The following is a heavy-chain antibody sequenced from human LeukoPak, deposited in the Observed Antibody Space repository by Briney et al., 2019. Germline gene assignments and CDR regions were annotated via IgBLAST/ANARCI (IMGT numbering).Heavy chain of an antibody. V-gene: IGHV4-59*01. Sequence: TSETLSLTCTVSGGSISSYYWSWIRQPPGKGLEWIGYIYYSGSTNYNPSLKSRVTISVDTSKNQFSLKLSSVTAADTAVYYCASLDGGDGYIHFDYWGQGTLVTVSS. CDR2: IYYSGST. D-gene: IGHD5-24*01. CDR3: ASLDGGDGYIHFDY. CDR1: GGSISSYY. J-gene: IGHJ4*02.